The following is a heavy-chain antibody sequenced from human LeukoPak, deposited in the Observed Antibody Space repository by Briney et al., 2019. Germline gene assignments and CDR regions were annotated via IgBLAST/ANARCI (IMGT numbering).Heavy chain of an antibody. V-gene: IGHV1-2*02. J-gene: IGHJ4*02. D-gene: IGHD4-17*01. CDR3: ARNYGHNSKYFDF. Sequence: ASVKVSCKASGYTFTDYFMHWVRQAPGQGLEWMGWISPEGGDTHYAQRFQGRVTMTRDTSISTAYMELNSLSSDDTAVYYCARNYGHNSKYFDFWGKGTLVTVSS. CDR1: GYTFTDYF. CDR2: ISPEGGDT.